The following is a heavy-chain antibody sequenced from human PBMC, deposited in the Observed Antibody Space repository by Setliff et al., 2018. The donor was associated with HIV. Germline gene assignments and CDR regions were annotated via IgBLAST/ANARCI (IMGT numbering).Heavy chain of an antibody. CDR3: ARAFSGYYFDY. J-gene: IGHJ4*02. V-gene: IGHV3-23*01. Sequence: GGSLRLSCAASGFTFSSYALSWVRQAPGKGLEWVSAISGSGGTTYYADSVKGRFTISRDNSKDTLYLQMNSLRAEDTAVYYCARAFSGYYFDYWGQGTLVTVSS. D-gene: IGHD3-3*01. CDR1: GFTFSSYA. CDR2: ISGSGGTT.